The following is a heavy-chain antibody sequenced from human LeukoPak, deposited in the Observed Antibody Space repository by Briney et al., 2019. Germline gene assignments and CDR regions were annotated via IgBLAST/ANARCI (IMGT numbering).Heavy chain of an antibody. D-gene: IGHD3-10*01. Sequence: PGGSLRLSCAASAFTFSSYAMSWVRQAPGKGLEWVAFIRYDGSNKYYADSVKGRFTISRDNSKNTLYLQMNSLRAEDTAVYYCAIPPSYYYGSGSSWGQGTLVTVSS. J-gene: IGHJ4*02. CDR3: AIPPSYYYGSGSS. CDR2: IRYDGSNK. CDR1: AFTFSSYA. V-gene: IGHV3-30*02.